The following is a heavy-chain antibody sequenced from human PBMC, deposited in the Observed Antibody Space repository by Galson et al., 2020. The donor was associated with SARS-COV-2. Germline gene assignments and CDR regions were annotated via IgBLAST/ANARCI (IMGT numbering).Heavy chain of an antibody. CDR2: ISAYNGNT. Sequence: ASVKVSCKASGYTFTSYGISWVRQAPGQGLEWMGWISAYNGNTNYAQKLQGRVTMTTDTSTSTAYMELRSLRSDDTAVYYCARDNVVWGVTSKRNFDYWGQGTLVTVSS. D-gene: IGHD3-10*01. V-gene: IGHV1-18*04. CDR1: GYTFTSYG. CDR3: ARDNVVWGVTSKRNFDY. J-gene: IGHJ4*02.